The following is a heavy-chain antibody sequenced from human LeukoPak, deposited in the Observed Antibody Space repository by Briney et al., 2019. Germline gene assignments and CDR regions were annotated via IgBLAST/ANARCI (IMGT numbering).Heavy chain of an antibody. V-gene: IGHV4-61*01. Sequence: SETLSLTCTVSGGSVSSGSYYWNWIRQPPGKGLEWIGDIYYSGSTNYNPSLKSRVTISVDTCKNQFSLKLSSVTAADTAVYYCARGDYYGSGVDYWGQGTLVTVSS. CDR3: ARGDYYGSGVDY. J-gene: IGHJ4*02. CDR1: GGSVSSGSYY. D-gene: IGHD3-10*01. CDR2: IYYSGST.